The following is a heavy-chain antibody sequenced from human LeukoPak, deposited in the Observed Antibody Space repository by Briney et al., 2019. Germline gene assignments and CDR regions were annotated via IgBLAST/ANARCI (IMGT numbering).Heavy chain of an antibody. V-gene: IGHV3-23*01. D-gene: IGHD4-17*01. CDR3: AKDPNGDYIGAFDF. J-gene: IGHJ3*01. Sequence: PGGSLRLSCAASGFTFSNYGMHWVRQAPGKGLEWVSAITGSGGGTQYSDSVKGRFTISRDNSKNTLYLQMTSLRAEDTAVYYCAKDPNGDYIGAFDFWGQGILVTVSS. CDR1: GFTFSNYG. CDR2: ITGSGGGT.